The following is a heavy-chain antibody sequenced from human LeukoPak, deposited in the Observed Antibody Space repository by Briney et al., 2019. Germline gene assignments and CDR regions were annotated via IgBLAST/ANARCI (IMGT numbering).Heavy chain of an antibody. CDR3: ASLRDYDPLYFDY. Sequence: GGSLRLSCAASGFTVSSNYMSWVRQAPGKGLEWVSVIYSGGSTYYADSVKGRFTISRDNSKNTLYLQMNSLRAEDTAVYYCASLRDYDPLYFDYWGQGTLVTVSS. V-gene: IGHV3-53*01. J-gene: IGHJ4*02. CDR2: IYSGGST. CDR1: GFTVSSNY. D-gene: IGHD4-17*01.